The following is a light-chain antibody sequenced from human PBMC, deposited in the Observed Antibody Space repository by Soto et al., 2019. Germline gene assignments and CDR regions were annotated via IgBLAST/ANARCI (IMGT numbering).Light chain of an antibody. CDR3: QQYNSDLIS. Sequence: DIQMTQSPSTLSASVGDRVTITCRASQSIRNWLAWYQQKPGKAPKLLIYDASSLESGVPSRFDGSGSGTEFTLTISGLQPDDFATYYCQQYNSDLISFGGGIKMEIK. V-gene: IGKV1-5*01. CDR1: QSIRNW. J-gene: IGKJ4*01. CDR2: DAS.